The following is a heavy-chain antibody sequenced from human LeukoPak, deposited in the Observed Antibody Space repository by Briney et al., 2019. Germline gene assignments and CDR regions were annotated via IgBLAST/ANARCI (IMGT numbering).Heavy chain of an antibody. CDR3: ARAGSNYYGSGSYNWFDP. D-gene: IGHD3-10*01. J-gene: IGHJ5*02. Sequence: PSETLSLTCAVYGGSFSGYYWSWIRQPPVKGLEWIGEINHSGSTNYNPSLKSRVTISVDTSKNQFSLKLSSVTAADTAVYYCARAGSNYYGSGSYNWFDPWGQGTLVTASS. CDR1: GGSFSGYY. CDR2: INHSGST. V-gene: IGHV4-34*01.